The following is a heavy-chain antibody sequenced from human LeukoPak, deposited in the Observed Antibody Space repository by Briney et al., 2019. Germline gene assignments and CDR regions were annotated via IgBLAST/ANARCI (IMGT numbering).Heavy chain of an antibody. Sequence: GGSLRLSCAAFGFTFSNYNMNWVRQAPGKGLEWVSHITSSSTIYYADSVKGRFTISRDNAKNSLYLQMNCLRDEDTAVYYCARRFDSWGQGTLVTVSS. CDR2: ITSSSTI. J-gene: IGHJ4*02. V-gene: IGHV3-48*02. CDR3: ARRFDS. CDR1: GFTFSNYN.